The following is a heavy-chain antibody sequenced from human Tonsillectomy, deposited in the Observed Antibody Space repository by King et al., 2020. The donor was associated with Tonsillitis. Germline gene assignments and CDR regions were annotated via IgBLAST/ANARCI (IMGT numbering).Heavy chain of an antibody. V-gene: IGHV3-74*01. Sequence: VQLVESGGGLVQPGGSLRLSCAVSGFTLSNYWMHWVRQAPGKGLVWVSRINSDGSSTRYADSVKGRFTISRDNAKNTLSLQMNSLRAEDTAVYYCARESSVGQWATLDYWGQGTLVTVSS. CDR2: INSDGSST. J-gene: IGHJ4*02. D-gene: IGHD6-19*01. CDR3: ARESSVGQWATLDY. CDR1: GFTLSNYW.